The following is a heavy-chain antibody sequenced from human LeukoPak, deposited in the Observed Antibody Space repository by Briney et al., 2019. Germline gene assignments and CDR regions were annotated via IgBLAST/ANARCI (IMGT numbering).Heavy chain of an antibody. D-gene: IGHD1-26*01. CDR3: ARVMSYHLDY. CDR1: GFTFSSYA. V-gene: IGHV3-53*01. J-gene: IGHJ4*02. Sequence: GGSLRLSCAASGFTFSSYAMSWVRQAPGKGLEWVSVIYSGGSTYYADSVKGRFTISRDNSKNTLYLQMNSLRAEDTAVYYCARVMSYHLDYWGQGTLVTVSS. CDR2: IYSGGST.